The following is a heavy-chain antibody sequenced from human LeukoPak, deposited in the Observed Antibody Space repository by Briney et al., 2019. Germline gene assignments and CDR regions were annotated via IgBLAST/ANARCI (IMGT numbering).Heavy chain of an antibody. Sequence: PSETLSLTCTVSGGSISSYDWSWIRQPAGKGPEWIGRIYASGNTRYNPSLKSRLTMSVDTSKNQFSLKLSSVTAADTAVYYCARGGWNKFDYWGQGTLVTVSS. D-gene: IGHD3-22*01. CDR3: ARGGWNKFDY. J-gene: IGHJ4*02. CDR2: IYASGNT. CDR1: GGSISSYD. V-gene: IGHV4-4*07.